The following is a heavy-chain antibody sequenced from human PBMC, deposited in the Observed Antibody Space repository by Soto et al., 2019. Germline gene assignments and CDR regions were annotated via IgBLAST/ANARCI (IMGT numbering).Heavy chain of an antibody. CDR3: ARSTVSTTPYYSDY. D-gene: IGHD4-17*01. Sequence: GGSLRLSCAASGFTFSDHFMDWVRQAPGKGLEWVGRIRNRASSATTEYAASVRGRFTISRDDPKNLLYLQMSSLKTEDTAVYHCARSTVSTTPYYSDYWGQGTLVTVSS. CDR2: IRNRASSATT. V-gene: IGHV3-72*01. J-gene: IGHJ4*02. CDR1: GFTFSDHF.